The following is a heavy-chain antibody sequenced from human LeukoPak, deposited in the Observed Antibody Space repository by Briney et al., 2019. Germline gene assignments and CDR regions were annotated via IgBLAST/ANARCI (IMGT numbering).Heavy chain of an antibody. CDR1: GYTFTSYD. Sequence: ASVKVSCKASGYTFTSYDINWVRQATGQGLEWMGWMNPNSGNTGYAQKFQGRVTMTRDMSTSTVYMELSSLRSEDTAVYYCARDYGPIRAFDIWGQGTMVTVSS. CDR2: MNPNSGNT. V-gene: IGHV1-8*01. J-gene: IGHJ3*02. D-gene: IGHD3-16*01. CDR3: ARDYGPIRAFDI.